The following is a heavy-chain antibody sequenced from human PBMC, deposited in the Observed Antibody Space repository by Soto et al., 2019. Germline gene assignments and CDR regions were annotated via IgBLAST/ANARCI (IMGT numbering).Heavy chain of an antibody. CDR1: GGSISSSSYY. D-gene: IGHD6-13*01. CDR2: IYYSGST. J-gene: IGHJ5*02. CDR3: ARPMYSSSWYDHWFDP. V-gene: IGHV4-39*01. Sequence: QLQLQESGPGLVKPSETLSLTCTVSGGSISSSSYYWGWIRQPPGKGLEWIGSIYYSGSTYYNPSLKSRVTISVDTSKNQFSLKLSSVTAADTAVYYCARPMYSSSWYDHWFDPWGQGTLVTVSS.